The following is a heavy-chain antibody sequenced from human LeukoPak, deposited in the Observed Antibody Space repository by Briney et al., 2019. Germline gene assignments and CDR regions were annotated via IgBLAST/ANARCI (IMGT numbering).Heavy chain of an antibody. CDR1: GGSMSSSNYY. J-gene: IGHJ4*02. Sequence: SETLSLTCTVSGGSMSSSNYYWGWVRQSPGKGLEWIGSMYYSGTTYHNRSLKSRVTISVDTSKTKMSLRLSSVTAADTAVYYCVRPKCKSWDFEHWGQGILVTVSS. D-gene: IGHD1-26*01. V-gene: IGHV4-39*01. CDR3: VRPKCKSWDFEH. CDR2: MYYSGTT.